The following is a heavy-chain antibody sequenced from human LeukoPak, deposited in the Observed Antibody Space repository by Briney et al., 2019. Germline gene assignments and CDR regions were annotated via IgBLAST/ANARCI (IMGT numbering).Heavy chain of an antibody. Sequence: PSETLSLTCTVSGGSISSGGYYWSWIRQHPGKGLEWIGYIYYSGSTYYNPSLKSRVTISVDTSKNQFSLKLSSVTAADTAVYYCARLVVPAAAPRYYFDYWGQGTLVTVSS. CDR3: ARLVVPAAAPRYYFDY. J-gene: IGHJ4*02. V-gene: IGHV4-31*03. D-gene: IGHD2-2*01. CDR2: IYYSGST. CDR1: GGSISSGGYY.